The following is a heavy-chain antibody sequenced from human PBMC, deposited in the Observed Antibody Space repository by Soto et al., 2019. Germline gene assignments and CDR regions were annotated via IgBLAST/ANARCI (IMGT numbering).Heavy chain of an antibody. V-gene: IGHV4-30-4*01. D-gene: IGHD6-19*01. Sequence: SETLSLTCTVSGGSISSGDYYWSWIRQPPGKGLEWIGYIYYSGSTYYNPSLKSRVTISVDTSKNQFSLKLSSVTATDTAVYYCAREKTSYSSGWYNWFDPWGQGTLVTVSS. J-gene: IGHJ5*02. CDR2: IYYSGST. CDR1: GGSISSGDYY. CDR3: AREKTSYSSGWYNWFDP.